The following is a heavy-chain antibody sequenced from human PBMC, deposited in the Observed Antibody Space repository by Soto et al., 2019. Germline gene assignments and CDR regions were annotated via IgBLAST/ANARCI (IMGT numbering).Heavy chain of an antibody. J-gene: IGHJ4*02. CDR2: ISGSGGST. V-gene: IGHV3-23*01. D-gene: IGHD5-12*01. CDR1: GFTFSSYA. CDR3: ATLRSGYAKGDYFDY. Sequence: EVQLLESGGGLVQPGGSLRLSCAASGFTFSSYAMSWVRQAPGKGLEWVSAISGSGGSTYYADVKGRFTISRDNSKNTLYLEMNSLRAEDTAVYYCATLRSGYAKGDYFDYWGQGTLVTVSS.